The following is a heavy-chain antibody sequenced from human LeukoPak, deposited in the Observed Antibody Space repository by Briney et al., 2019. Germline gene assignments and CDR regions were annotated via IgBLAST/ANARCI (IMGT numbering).Heavy chain of an antibody. V-gene: IGHV3-48*01. CDR1: GFSFDFSGYA. Sequence: GGSLRLSCAASGFSFDFSGYAMSWVRQPPGKGLEWVSYISSSSSTIYYADSVKGRFTISRDNAKNSLYLQMDSLRAEDTAVYYCARGRNFYYMDVWGKGTTVTVSS. CDR3: ARGRNFYYMDV. CDR2: ISSSSSTI. J-gene: IGHJ6*03.